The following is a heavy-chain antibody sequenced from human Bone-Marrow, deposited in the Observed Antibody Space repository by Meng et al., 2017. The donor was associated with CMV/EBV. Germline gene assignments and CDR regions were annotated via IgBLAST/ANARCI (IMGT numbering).Heavy chain of an antibody. J-gene: IGHJ4*02. Sequence: SETLSLTCSVSGGSISSSNSYHWAWIRQPPGKGMEWIGNIFYSGTTYYNPSLESRVTISLDTSKNQFSLKLSSVTAADTAVYYCARMYYDILTGYYGADYFDYWGQGTLVTVSS. CDR1: GGSISSSNSYH. CDR3: ARMYYDILTGYYGADYFDY. CDR2: IFYSGTT. V-gene: IGHV4-39*07. D-gene: IGHD3-9*01.